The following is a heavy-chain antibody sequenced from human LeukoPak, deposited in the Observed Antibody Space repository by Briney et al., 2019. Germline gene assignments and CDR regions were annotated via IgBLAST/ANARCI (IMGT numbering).Heavy chain of an antibody. J-gene: IGHJ6*03. V-gene: IGHV4-59*08. D-gene: IGHD4-11*01. CDR1: GGSISSYY. CDR3: ARQIRATVNYMDV. CDR2: IYYSGST. Sequence: SETLSLTCTVSGGSISSYYWSWIRQPPGKGLEWIGYIYYSGSTNYNPSLKSRVTISVDTSKNQFSLKLSSVTAPDTAVYYCARQIRATVNYMDVWGKGTTVTVSS.